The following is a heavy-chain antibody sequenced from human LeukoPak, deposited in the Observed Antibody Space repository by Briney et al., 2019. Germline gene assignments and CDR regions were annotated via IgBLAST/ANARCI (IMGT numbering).Heavy chain of an antibody. CDR2: INPNSGGT. CDR3: ARDRSTTRSRYYYGSGTGLN. CDR1: GYTFTGYY. D-gene: IGHD3-10*01. J-gene: IGHJ4*02. Sequence: ASVKVSCKASGYTFTGYYMHWVRQAPGQGLEWMGWINPNSGGTNYAQKFQGRVTMTRDTSISTAYMELSRLRSDDTAVYYCARDRSTTRSRYYYGSGTGLNWGQGTLVTVSS. V-gene: IGHV1-2*02.